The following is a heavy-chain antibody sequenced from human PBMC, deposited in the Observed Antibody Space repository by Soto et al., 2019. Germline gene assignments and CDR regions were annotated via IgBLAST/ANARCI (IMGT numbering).Heavy chain of an antibody. V-gene: IGHV5-51*01. Sequence: RSSSNAATDCLGRVRQMPGKELEWMGIIYPGDSDTRYSPSFQGQVTISADKSISTAYLQWSSLKASDTAMYYCARHFLYSSGSGMGLYYSFYGIVVLSLG. CDR3: ARHFLYSSGSGMGLYYSFYGIVV. D-gene: IGHD5-18*01. CDR2: IYPGDSDT. CDR1: SSNAATDC. J-gene: IGHJ6*02.